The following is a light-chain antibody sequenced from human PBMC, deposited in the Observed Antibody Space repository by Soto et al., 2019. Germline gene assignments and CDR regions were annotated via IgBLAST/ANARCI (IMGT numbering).Light chain of an antibody. CDR1: QSNSSN. CDR3: QQYKNWLWT. Sequence: EIVMTQSPATQSVSPGERATLSCRASQSNSSNLAWYQHKPGQAPRLLIYATSTRATGIPARFSGSGSGTDFTLTISSLQSEDFAVYYCQQYKNWLWTFGQGTKVET. CDR2: ATS. J-gene: IGKJ1*01. V-gene: IGKV3-15*01.